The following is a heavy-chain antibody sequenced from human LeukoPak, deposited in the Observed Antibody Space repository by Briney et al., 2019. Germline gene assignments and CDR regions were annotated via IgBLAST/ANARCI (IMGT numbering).Heavy chain of an antibody. CDR1: GFKFSDYW. D-gene: IGHD3-22*01. J-gene: IGHJ3*02. V-gene: IGHV3-7*01. CDR3: ARERYYYDSIAYNHYFCGFDI. Sequence: GGSLRLSCAASGFKFSDYWMSWVRQALGKGLEWVANIKQDGSEENYVDSLRGRFTISRDNAKNSIYLQMNSLRADDTAVYYCARERYYYDSIAYNHYFCGFDIWGRGTSVTVS. CDR2: IKQDGSEE.